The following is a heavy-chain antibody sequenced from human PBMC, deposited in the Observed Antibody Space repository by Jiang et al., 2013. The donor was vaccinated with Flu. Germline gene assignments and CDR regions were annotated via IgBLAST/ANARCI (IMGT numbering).Heavy chain of an antibody. CDR2: IYWNDDK. CDR3: AHRQGLDYGDYVGGFDY. D-gene: IGHD4-17*01. V-gene: IGHV2-5*01. Sequence: KPTQTLTLTCTFSGFSLSTSGVGVGWIRQPPGKALEWLALIYWNDDKRYSPSLKSRLTITKDTSKNQVVLTMTNMDPVDTATYYCAHRQGLDYGDYVGGFDYWGQGTLVTVSS. CDR1: GFSLSTSGVG. J-gene: IGHJ4*02.